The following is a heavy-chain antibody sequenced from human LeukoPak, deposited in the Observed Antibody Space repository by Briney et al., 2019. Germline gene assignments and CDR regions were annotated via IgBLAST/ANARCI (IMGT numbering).Heavy chain of an antibody. V-gene: IGHV3-21*01. CDR2: ITGDCNYI. Sequence: PGGSLRLSCAASRFTFNGYTMTWVRQAPGKGLEWVSSITGDCNYIFYADSVKGRFTISRDNAQNSLFLELNSLRGEDTAVYYCARERNFYYFDYWGQGALVTVSS. CDR1: RFTFNGYT. J-gene: IGHJ4*02. D-gene: IGHD3-3*01. CDR3: ARERNFYYFDY.